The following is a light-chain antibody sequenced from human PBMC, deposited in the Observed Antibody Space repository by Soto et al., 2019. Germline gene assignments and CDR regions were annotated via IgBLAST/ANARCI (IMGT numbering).Light chain of an antibody. CDR1: QGITNY. V-gene: IGKV1-27*01. J-gene: IGKJ4*01. Sequence: DIQMTQSPSSLSASVGDRVTITCRASQGITNYLAWYQQKPGKVPKLLIYVASTLQSGVPSRFSGTGSGTDFTLTISNLQPEDVATYYCQKCDSAPLTFGGGPKVEIK. CDR3: QKCDSAPLT. CDR2: VAS.